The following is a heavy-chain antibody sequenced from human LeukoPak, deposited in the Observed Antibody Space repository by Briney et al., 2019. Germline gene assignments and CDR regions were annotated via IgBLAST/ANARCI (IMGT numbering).Heavy chain of an antibody. Sequence: SETLSLTCTVSGGSISSYYWSWIRQPAGKGLEWIGRIYTSGNTNYNPSLKSRVTMSVDTSKNQFSLKLSSVTAADTAVYYCAREGRSSSWSRNWFDPWGQGTLVTVSS. D-gene: IGHD6-13*01. V-gene: IGHV4-4*07. J-gene: IGHJ5*02. CDR3: AREGRSSSWSRNWFDP. CDR2: IYTSGNT. CDR1: GGSISSYY.